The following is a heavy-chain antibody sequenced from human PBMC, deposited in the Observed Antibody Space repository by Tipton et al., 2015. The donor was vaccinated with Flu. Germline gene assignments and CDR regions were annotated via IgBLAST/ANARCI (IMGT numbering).Heavy chain of an antibody. CDR1: GDSITSYY. J-gene: IGHJ6*02. V-gene: IGHV4-59*01. CDR3: ARGSRNHFYYGMDV. D-gene: IGHD1-14*01. Sequence: GLVKPSETLSLTCTVSGDSITSYYWTWIRQSPGEGLEWIGYIYYTGSAKYNPSLKSRVTISVDTSKNQFSLEMISVTAADTAVYYCARGSRNHFYYGMDVWGQGTTVTVSS. CDR2: IYYTGSA.